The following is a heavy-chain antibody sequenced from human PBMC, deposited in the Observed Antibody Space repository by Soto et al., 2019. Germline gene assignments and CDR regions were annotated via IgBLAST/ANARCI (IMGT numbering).Heavy chain of an antibody. Sequence: SETLSLTCTVSGGSISSYYWSWIRQPPGKGLEWIGYIYYSGSTNYNPSLKSRVTISVDTSKNQFSLKLSSVTAADTAVYYCTRRYGPGFDYWGQGTLVTVSS. CDR2: IYYSGST. D-gene: IGHD4-17*01. V-gene: IGHV4-59*08. CDR1: GGSISSYY. J-gene: IGHJ4*02. CDR3: TRRYGPGFDY.